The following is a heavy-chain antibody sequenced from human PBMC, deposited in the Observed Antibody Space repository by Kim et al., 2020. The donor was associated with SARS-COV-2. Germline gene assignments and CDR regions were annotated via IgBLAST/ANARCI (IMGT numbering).Heavy chain of an antibody. Sequence: AVSGKGRVTISHDNAKNSLYLQMNSLRAEDTADYYCARLRGGLPFKKDYWGQGTLVTVSS. D-gene: IGHD3-16*01. J-gene: IGHJ4*02. CDR3: ARLRGGLPFKKDY. V-gene: IGHV3-48*03.